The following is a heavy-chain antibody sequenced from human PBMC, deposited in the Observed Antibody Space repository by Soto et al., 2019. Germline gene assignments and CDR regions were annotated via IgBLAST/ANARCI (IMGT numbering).Heavy chain of an antibody. V-gene: IGHV3-74*01. CDR2: IDNAGTDS. CDR3: ARGWFGPDV. D-gene: IGHD3-10*01. Sequence: EVQLVESGGGLVQPGGSLRLSCAASGFTLSGRSMHWVRQAPGKGLVWVSGIDNAGTDSTYADSVKGRFTSSRDNAKNMLYLQMSSRRVEDTAVYYCARGWFGPDVWGKGTTVNVSS. J-gene: IGHJ6*01. CDR1: GFTLSGRS.